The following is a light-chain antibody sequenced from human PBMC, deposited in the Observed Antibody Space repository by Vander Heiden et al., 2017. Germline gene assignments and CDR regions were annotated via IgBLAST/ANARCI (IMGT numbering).Light chain of an antibody. CDR1: QSISAD. Sequence: EIVPTQSPATLSLSPRESPTLSCRASQSISADLAWYQQKPGQAPRLLIYDASNRATGIPARFSGSGSGTDFTLTISNLEPEDFAVYYCQQCNSWPRTFGQGTKVEI. CDR3: QQCNSWPRT. J-gene: IGKJ2*01. V-gene: IGKV3-11*01. CDR2: DAS.